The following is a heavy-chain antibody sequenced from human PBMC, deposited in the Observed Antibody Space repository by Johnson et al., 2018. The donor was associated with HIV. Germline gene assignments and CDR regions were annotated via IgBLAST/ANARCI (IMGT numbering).Heavy chain of an antibody. Sequence: VQLMESGGGLVQPGGSLRLSCAASGFTFSNYAMSCVRQAPGKGLEWVSAISGSGGSTYYADSVKGGFTISRDNSKNTLYLRMNSMRAEDTAVYYCAKEGITMEVDIWGQGTMVTVSS. J-gene: IGHJ3*02. CDR3: AKEGITMEVDI. V-gene: IGHV3-23*01. D-gene: IGHD3-10*01. CDR2: ISGSGGST. CDR1: GFTFSNYA.